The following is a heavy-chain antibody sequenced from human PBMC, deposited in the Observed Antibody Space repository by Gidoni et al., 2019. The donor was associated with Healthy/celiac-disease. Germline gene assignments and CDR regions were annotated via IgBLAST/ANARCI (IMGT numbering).Heavy chain of an antibody. V-gene: IGHV1-2*02. CDR3: ARGLAVPYGMDV. Sequence: QVQLLQSGAEVTKPGAAVNVSCQASGYTFTGYYMHWVRQAPGQGLEWMGWINANSGGTDYAQKFQGRVTMTRDTAISTAYMELSRLRSDDTAVYYCARGLAVPYGMDVWGQGTTVTVSS. CDR2: INANSGGT. D-gene: IGHD2-2*01. CDR1: GYTFTGYY. J-gene: IGHJ6*02.